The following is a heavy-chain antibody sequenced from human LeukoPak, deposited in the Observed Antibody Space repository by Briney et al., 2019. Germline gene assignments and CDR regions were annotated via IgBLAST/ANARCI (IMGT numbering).Heavy chain of an antibody. Sequence: SETLSLTCTVSGGSISSYYWSWIRQPAGKGLEWIGRIYTSGSTNYNPPLKSRVTMSVDTSKNQFSLKLSSVTAADTAVYYCARWDYDILTGYPHWFDPWGQGTLVTVSS. J-gene: IGHJ5*02. CDR3: ARWDYDILTGYPHWFDP. CDR2: IYTSGST. D-gene: IGHD3-9*01. CDR1: GGSISSYY. V-gene: IGHV4-4*07.